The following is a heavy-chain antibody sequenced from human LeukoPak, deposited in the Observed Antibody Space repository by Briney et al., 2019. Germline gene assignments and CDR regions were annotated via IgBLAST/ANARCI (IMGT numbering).Heavy chain of an antibody. CDR1: GYTFTGYY. J-gene: IGHJ5*02. V-gene: IGHV1-2*02. CDR2: INPNSGGT. Sequence: ASVKVSCKASGYTFTGYYMHWVRQAPEQGLEWMGWINPNSGGTNYAQKFQGRVTMTRDTSISTAYMELSRLRSDDTAVYYCARVLPTLGRSLASDWFDPWGQGTLVTVSS. D-gene: IGHD3-3*02. CDR3: ARVLPTLGRSLASDWFDP.